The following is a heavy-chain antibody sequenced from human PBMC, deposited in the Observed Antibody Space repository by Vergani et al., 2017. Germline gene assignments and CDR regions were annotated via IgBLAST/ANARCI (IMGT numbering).Heavy chain of an antibody. CDR2: INPNSGGT. D-gene: IGHD2-2*03. J-gene: IGHJ5*02. CDR3: ARDGYCSSTSCYGWFDP. Sequence: QVQLVQSGAEVKKPGASVKVSCKASGYTFIGYYMHWVRQAPGQGLEWMGWINPNSGGTNYAQKFQGRVTMTRDTSISTAYMELSRLRSDDTAVYYCARDGYCSSTSCYGWFDPWGQGTLVTVSS. V-gene: IGHV1-2*02. CDR1: GYTFIGYY.